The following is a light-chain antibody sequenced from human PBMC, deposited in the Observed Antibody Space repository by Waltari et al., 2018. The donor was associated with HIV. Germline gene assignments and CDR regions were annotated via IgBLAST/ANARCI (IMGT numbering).Light chain of an antibody. Sequence: QSVLTQPPSASGTPGQRVTISCSGSSSNTGRNYVYCYQHLPGTAPKLLIYRNNQRPSGVPGRFSGSKSGTSASLAISGLRSEDEADYYCATWDDSLSGSLFGGGTKLTVL. CDR2: RNN. CDR1: SSNTGRNY. V-gene: IGLV1-47*01. CDR3: ATWDDSLSGSL. J-gene: IGLJ2*01.